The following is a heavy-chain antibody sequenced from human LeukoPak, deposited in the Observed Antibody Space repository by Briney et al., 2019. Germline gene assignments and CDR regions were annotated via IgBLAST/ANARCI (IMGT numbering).Heavy chain of an antibody. CDR1: GFTFDDYA. CDR2: ISWNSGSI. V-gene: IGHV3-9*01. D-gene: IGHD3-3*01. CDR3: ARDRVVTDMGFDY. Sequence: PGRSLRLSCAASGFTFDDYAMHWVRQAPGKGLEWVSGISWNSGSIGYADSVKGRFTISRDNAKNSLYLQMNSLRAEDTAVYYCARDRVVTDMGFDYWGQGTLVTVSS. J-gene: IGHJ4*02.